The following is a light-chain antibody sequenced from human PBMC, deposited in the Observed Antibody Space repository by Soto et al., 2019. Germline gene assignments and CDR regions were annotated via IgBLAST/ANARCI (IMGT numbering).Light chain of an antibody. Sequence: QSVLTQPPSVSGAPGQRVTISCSGSTSNIGAAYDVHWYRQLPRTAPKLLIYGNVNRPSGVPDRFSGSRSGTSASLAITGLQAEDEADYYCQSYDSSLSGWVFGGGTQLTVL. J-gene: IGLJ3*02. CDR1: TSNIGAAYD. CDR2: GNV. CDR3: QSYDSSLSGWV. V-gene: IGLV1-40*01.